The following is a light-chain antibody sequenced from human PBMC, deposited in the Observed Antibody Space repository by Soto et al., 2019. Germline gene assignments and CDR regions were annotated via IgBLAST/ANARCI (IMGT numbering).Light chain of an antibody. CDR1: SSDVGGYNY. Sequence: QSALNQPASVSGSPGQSITISCTGTSSDVGGYNYVSWYQQHPVKAPKLMIYAVTNRPSGVSDRFSGSKSGNTASLTISGRQAEDEADYYCSSYTSSSTPYVFGPGTKRTVL. CDR3: SSYTSSSTPYV. CDR2: AVT. V-gene: IGLV2-14*01. J-gene: IGLJ1*01.